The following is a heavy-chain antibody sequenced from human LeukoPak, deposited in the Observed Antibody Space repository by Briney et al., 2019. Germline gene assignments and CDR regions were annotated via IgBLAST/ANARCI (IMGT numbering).Heavy chain of an antibody. CDR3: VRDGSDYNNWFDP. J-gene: IGHJ5*02. Sequence: GGSLRLSCAASGFTFSTSWMHWVRQAPGKGLVWVSRINGDGSSTSYGDSVKGRFTISRDNANNSLYLQMNSLRAEDTAVYYCVRDGSDYNNWFDPWGQGTPVTVSS. CDR1: GFTFSTSW. V-gene: IGHV3-74*01. CDR2: INGDGSST. D-gene: IGHD2-21*01.